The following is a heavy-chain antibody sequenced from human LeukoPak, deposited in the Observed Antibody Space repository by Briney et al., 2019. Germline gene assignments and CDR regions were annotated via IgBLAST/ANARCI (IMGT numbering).Heavy chain of an antibody. Sequence: SETLSLTCTVSGGSISSGGHYWNWIRQHPGKGLEWIGYIYYSGSTYYNPSLKSRVTISVDTSKNQFSLKLSSVTAADTAVYYCARDQDAGSAYDWDHWGQGILVTVSS. V-gene: IGHV4-31*03. CDR2: IYYSGST. CDR1: GGSISSGGHY. D-gene: IGHD5-12*01. CDR3: ARDQDAGSAYDWDH. J-gene: IGHJ4*02.